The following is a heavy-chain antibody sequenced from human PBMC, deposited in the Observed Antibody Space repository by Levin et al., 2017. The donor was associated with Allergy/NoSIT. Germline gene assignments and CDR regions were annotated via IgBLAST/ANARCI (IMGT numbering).Heavy chain of an antibody. Sequence: GESLKISCAASGFMFSSYSMNWVRQAPGKGLEWVSCISSGSTHIYYADSVKGRFTISRNNAKNALYLQMNSLRAEDTDVYYCAREWEGRVHYNGMDGWGQGTTVTVS. CDR3: AREWEGRVHYNGMDG. D-gene: IGHD1-26*01. CDR1: GFMFSSYS. V-gene: IGHV3-21*06. J-gene: IGHJ6*02. CDR2: ISSGSTHI.